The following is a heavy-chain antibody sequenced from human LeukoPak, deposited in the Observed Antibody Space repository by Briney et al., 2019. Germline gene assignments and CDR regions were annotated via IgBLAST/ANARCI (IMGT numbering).Heavy chain of an antibody. Sequence: GGSLRLSCVASGLTLSNFWMTWVRQAPGKGPEWVATINQDGREKYYVDSVKGRFIISRDNAKNSLYQQMDSLRVEETAVYSGVRGHLWLENWGQGTLVTVSP. CDR1: GLTLSNFW. J-gene: IGHJ4*02. CDR3: VRGHLWLEN. D-gene: IGHD3-3*02. CDR2: INQDGREK. V-gene: IGHV3-7*03.